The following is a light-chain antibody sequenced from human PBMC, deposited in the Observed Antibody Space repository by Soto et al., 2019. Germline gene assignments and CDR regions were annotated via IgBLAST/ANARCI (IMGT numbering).Light chain of an antibody. CDR2: DAS. CDR1: QSVSSD. CDR3: QQRSNWPPRT. Sequence: EIVLTQSPATLSLSPGERATLSCRASQSVSSDLAWYQQKPGQAPRLLIYDASNRATGIPARFSGSGSGTDFILTISSLEPEDFAVYYCQQRSNWPPRTFGQGTKVEIK. J-gene: IGKJ1*01. V-gene: IGKV3-11*01.